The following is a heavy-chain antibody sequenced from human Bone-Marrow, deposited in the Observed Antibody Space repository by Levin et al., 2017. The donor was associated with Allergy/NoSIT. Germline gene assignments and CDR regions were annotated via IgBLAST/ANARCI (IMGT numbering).Heavy chain of an antibody. CDR1: GDSITSGGYF. D-gene: IGHD5-18*01. CDR2: VYISGST. Sequence: SETLSLTCTVSGDSITSGGYFWNWIRQPAGKGLEWIGRVYISGSTDYNPSLRNRVTISIDTSRNQFSLNLKSATATDTAVYYCARDRDSYGYHDSWGQGSLVIVSS. CDR3: ARDRDSYGYHDS. V-gene: IGHV4-61*02. J-gene: IGHJ4*02.